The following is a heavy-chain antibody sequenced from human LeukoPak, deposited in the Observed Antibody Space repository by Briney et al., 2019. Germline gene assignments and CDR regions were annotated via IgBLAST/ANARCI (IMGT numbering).Heavy chain of an antibody. CDR1: GFTFSSYS. J-gene: IGHJ4*02. V-gene: IGHV3-48*01. Sequence: GGSLRLSCAASGFTFSSYSMNWVRQAPGKGLEWVSYISSSSSTIYYADSAKGRFTISRDNAKNSLYLQMNSLRAEDTAVYYCARDPDSGDYWGQGTLVTVSS. CDR3: ARDPDSGDY. D-gene: IGHD2-21*01. CDR2: ISSSSSTI.